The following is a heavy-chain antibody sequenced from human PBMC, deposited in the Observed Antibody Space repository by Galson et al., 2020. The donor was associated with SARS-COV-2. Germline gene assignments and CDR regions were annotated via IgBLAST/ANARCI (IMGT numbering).Heavy chain of an antibody. CDR3: ARLGLCSAGICYSLKYSWVDP. CDR2: IHYSGTT. CDR1: GDSISSSNFH. J-gene: IGHJ5*02. V-gene: IGHV4-39*01. D-gene: IGHD2-15*01. Sequence: SETLSLTCTVTGDSISSSNFHWVWIRQPPGTGLEWIATIHYSGTTYYNPSLKSRVTISVDTSKNQFSLKLTSVTAADTAVYYCARLGLCSAGICYSLKYSWVDPWGQGTLVTVSS.